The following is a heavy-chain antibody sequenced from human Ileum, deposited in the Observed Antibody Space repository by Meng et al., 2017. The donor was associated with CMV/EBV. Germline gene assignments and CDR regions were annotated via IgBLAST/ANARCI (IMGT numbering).Heavy chain of an antibody. CDR2: IDTNTGNP. CDR1: GYTFTSNS. D-gene: IGHD1-26*01. V-gene: IGHV7-4-1*02. J-gene: IGHJ4*02. CDR3: ARDGLSGRYFDY. Sequence: QVHLVQSGSELKKPGASVKVSCKTSGYTFTSNSIIWVRQAPGQGPEWMGWIDTNTGNPTYAQGFTGRFVFSLDTSVNTAYLQISSLKAEDTAVYYCARDGLSGRYFDYWGQGTLVTVSS.